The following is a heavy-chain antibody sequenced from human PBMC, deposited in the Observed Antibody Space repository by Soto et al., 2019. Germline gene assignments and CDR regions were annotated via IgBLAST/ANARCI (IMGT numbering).Heavy chain of an antibody. J-gene: IGHJ6*02. Sequence: GGSLRLSCAASGFTFSSYAMSWVRQAPGEGLEWVSAISGSGGSTYYADSVKGRFTISRDNSKNTLYLQMNSLRAEDTAVYYCAKGYCTNGVCSYYYYYYGMDVWGQGTTVTVSS. CDR3: AKGYCTNGVCSYYYYYYGMDV. CDR2: ISGSGGST. V-gene: IGHV3-23*01. CDR1: GFTFSSYA. D-gene: IGHD2-8*01.